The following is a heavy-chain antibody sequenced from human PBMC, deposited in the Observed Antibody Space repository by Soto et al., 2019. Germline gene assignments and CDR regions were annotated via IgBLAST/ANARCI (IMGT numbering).Heavy chain of an antibody. CDR3: ARTVSRRYYYYYMDV. J-gene: IGHJ6*03. V-gene: IGHV4-59*08. Sequence: SETLSLTCTVSGGSISSYYWSWIRQPPGKGLEWIGYIYYSGSTNYNPSLKSRVTISVDTSKNQFSLKLSSVTAADTAVYYCARTVSRRYYYYYMDVWGKGTTVTVFS. CDR2: IYYSGST. CDR1: GGSISSYY.